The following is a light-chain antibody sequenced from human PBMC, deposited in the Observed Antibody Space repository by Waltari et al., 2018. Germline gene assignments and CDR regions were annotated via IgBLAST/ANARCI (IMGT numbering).Light chain of an antibody. V-gene: IGLV4-69*01. Sequence: QLVLTQSPSASASLGASVKLTCTLSSGHSSNVIAWLQEQPGKGPRYLMKVNSDGSHSKGDEIPDRFSGSSSGAERYLTISSLQSEDEADYXCQTGGHGTWVFGGGTKLTVL. CDR1: SGHSSNV. CDR3: QTGGHGTWV. CDR2: VNSDGSH. J-gene: IGLJ3*02.